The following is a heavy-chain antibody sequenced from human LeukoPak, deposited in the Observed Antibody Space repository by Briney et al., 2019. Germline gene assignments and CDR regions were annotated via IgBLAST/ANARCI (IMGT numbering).Heavy chain of an antibody. CDR3: TRDLYSYGF. CDR1: GFTFGDYA. V-gene: IGHV3-49*04. J-gene: IGHJ4*02. Sequence: GSLRLSCTASGFTFGDYAMRWVRQAPGKGLEWVGFIRSKAYGGTTEYAASVKGRFTISRDDSKSIAYLQMNSLKTEDTAVYYCTRDLYSYGFWGQGTLVTVSS. D-gene: IGHD5-18*01. CDR2: IRSKAYGGTT.